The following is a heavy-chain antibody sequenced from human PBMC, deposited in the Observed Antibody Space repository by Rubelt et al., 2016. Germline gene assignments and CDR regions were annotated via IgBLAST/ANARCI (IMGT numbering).Heavy chain of an antibody. J-gene: IGHJ5*02. V-gene: IGHV4-39*01. CDR1: GGSISSSSYY. Sequence: QLQLQESGPGLVKPSETLSLTCTVSGGSISSSSYYWGWIRQPPGKGLEWIGSIYYSGSTYYNPSLRVRVTISVDTSKNHFSLKLSSVTAADTAVYYCARNIVVVPAAICPWFDPWGQGTLVTVSS. D-gene: IGHD2-2*01. CDR2: IYYSGST. CDR3: ARNIVVVPAAICPWFDP.